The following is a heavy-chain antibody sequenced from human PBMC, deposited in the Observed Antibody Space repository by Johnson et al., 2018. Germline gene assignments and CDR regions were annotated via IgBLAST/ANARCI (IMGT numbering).Heavy chain of an antibody. CDR2: INWNGGDP. CDR1: GFTFGDYA. CDR3: ATLDTALFPAAY. V-gene: IGHV3-20*04. D-gene: IGHD5-18*01. J-gene: IGHJ4*02. Sequence: VQLVESGGGVVRPGESLRLSCVASGFTFGDYAMTWVRQTPGKGLEWVSGINWNGGDPGYADSVKGRFTISRDNAKNSLYLQMNSLRVEDTAVYYCATLDTALFPAAYWGQGTLVTVSS.